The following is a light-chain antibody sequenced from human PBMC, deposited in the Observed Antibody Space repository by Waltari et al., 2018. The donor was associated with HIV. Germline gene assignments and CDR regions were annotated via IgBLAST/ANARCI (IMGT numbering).Light chain of an antibody. V-gene: IGKV1-5*03. CDR2: QAS. Sequence: DIRLTQSPSTLSASAGDRVAITCRAGQNVGAFSAWYQQKPGKPPKLLIFQASTLEGGVPSRFSGSVSGSDFTLTINGLQSDDFATYYCHQYASFSGTFGQGTKVEL. J-gene: IGKJ1*01. CDR3: HQYASFSGT. CDR1: QNVGAF.